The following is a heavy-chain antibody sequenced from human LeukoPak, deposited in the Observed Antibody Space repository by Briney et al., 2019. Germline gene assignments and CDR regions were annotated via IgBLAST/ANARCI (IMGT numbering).Heavy chain of an antibody. J-gene: IGHJ4*02. CDR3: ARDAQGGSSWSHFDY. V-gene: IGHV1-18*01. Sequence: GASVKVSCKASGYTFTSYGISWVRQAPGQGLEWMGWISAYNGNTNYAQKLQGRVTMTRDTSTSTVYMELSSLRSEDTAVYYCARDAQGGSSWSHFDYWGQGTLVTVSS. CDR1: GYTFTSYG. D-gene: IGHD6-13*01. CDR2: ISAYNGNT.